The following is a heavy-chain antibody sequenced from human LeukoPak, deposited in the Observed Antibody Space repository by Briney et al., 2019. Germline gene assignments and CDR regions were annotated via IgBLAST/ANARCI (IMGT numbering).Heavy chain of an antibody. CDR2: INPNSGNT. Sequence: ASVKVSCKASGYTFTSYDINWVRQATGQGLEWMGWINPNSGNTLYAQNFQGRVTMTRNTSISTAYMELSSLRSEDTAVYYCARGYYDSSGYYLALYYYYYYMDVWGKGTTVTISS. CDR3: ARGYYDSSGYYLALYYYYYYMDV. J-gene: IGHJ6*03. CDR1: GYTFTSYD. D-gene: IGHD3-22*01. V-gene: IGHV1-8*01.